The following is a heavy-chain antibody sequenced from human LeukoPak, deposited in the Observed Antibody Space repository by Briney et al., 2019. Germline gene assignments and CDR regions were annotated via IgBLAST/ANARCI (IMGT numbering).Heavy chain of an antibody. J-gene: IGHJ4*02. CDR3: ARDGGSAWFLDY. CDR2: ISSSSYI. Sequence: GGSLRLSCAASGFTFSSYSMNWVRQAPGKGLEWVSSISSSSYIYYADSVKGRFTISRDNAKNSLYLQMNSLRAEDTAVYYCARDGGSAWFLDYWGQGTLVTVSS. D-gene: IGHD6-19*01. CDR1: GFTFSSYS. V-gene: IGHV3-21*06.